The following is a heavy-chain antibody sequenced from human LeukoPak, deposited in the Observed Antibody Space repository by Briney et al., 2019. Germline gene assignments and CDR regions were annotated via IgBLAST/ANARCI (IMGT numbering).Heavy chain of an antibody. Sequence: SETLSLTCAVYGGSFSDYFWMWIRQPPGKGLEWIGEINHYGSTNYNPSLKSRVTISVDTSKNQFSLRLSSVTAADTAVYYCARGNFFRPMIRGPTPGMDVWGQGTTVTVSS. CDR2: INHYGST. D-gene: IGHD3-10*01. CDR1: GGSFSDYF. J-gene: IGHJ6*02. V-gene: IGHV4-34*01. CDR3: ARGNFFRPMIRGPTPGMDV.